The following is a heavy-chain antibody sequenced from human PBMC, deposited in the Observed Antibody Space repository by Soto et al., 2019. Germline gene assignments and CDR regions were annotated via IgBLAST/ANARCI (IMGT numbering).Heavy chain of an antibody. CDR2: INHSGST. CDR3: ARCPLRRWFDP. CDR1: GVSFSGYY. J-gene: IGHJ5*02. Sequence: SETLSLTCAVYGVSFSGYYWSWIRHPPGKGLEWIGEINHSGSTNYNPSLKSRVTISVDTSKNQFSLKLSSVTAADTAVYYCARCPLRRWFDPWGQVPVCTVSS. V-gene: IGHV4-34*01.